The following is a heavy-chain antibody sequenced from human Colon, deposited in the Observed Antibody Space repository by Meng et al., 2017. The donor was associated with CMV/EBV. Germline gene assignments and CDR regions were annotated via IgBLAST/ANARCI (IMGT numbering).Heavy chain of an antibody. J-gene: IGHJ5*02. CDR2: ISPTGSDT. CDR1: GFIFSDYY. V-gene: IGHV3-11*05. CDR3: VKGHTMINP. Sequence: QVQLVKSGGGLVESGGSLRLSCAASGFIFSDYYMTWIREAPGKGLEWVSYISPTGSDTNYADSVRGRFTISRDNAKNSLFLQMSSLTAEDTAVYYCVKGHTMINPWGQGTLVTVSS. D-gene: IGHD3-16*01.